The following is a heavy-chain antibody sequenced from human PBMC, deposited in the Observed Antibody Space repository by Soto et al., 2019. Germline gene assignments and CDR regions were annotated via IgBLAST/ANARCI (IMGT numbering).Heavy chain of an antibody. CDR1: SGPTSSHN. CDR3: VRQGIGNLHGLVDV. J-gene: IGHJ6*02. CDR2: VYSTGGT. V-gene: IGHV4-59*08. D-gene: IGHD1-1*01. Sequence: QVQLQQSGPGLVKPSETLSLTCSVSSGPTSSHNWGWIRQTPGRGLEWIGYVYSTGGTSYNPSLNSWVTISADMCTSHISLTLTSVTAADTAVYYCVRQGIGNLHGLVDVWGQGTTVRVSS.